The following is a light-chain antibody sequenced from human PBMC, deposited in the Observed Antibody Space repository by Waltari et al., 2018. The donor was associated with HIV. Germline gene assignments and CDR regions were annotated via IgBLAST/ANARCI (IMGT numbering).Light chain of an antibody. V-gene: IGLV1-47*01. CDR1: SPNIGRTL. CDR3: AAWDDSLSAWV. Sequence: QSVLTQPHSASGTPGKRVAISCSGSSPNIGRTLGHAYRQYPGTAPKLLIYRHTQRPSGVPDRFSGSKSGTSASLAISGLRSEDEADYYCAAWDDSLSAWVFGGGTKLTVL. J-gene: IGLJ3*02. CDR2: RHT.